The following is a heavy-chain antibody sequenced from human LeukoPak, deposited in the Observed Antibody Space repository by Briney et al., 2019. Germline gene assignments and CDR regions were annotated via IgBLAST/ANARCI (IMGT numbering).Heavy chain of an antibody. D-gene: IGHD5/OR15-5a*01. CDR3: ARDQFYVGLDAFDI. Sequence: SETLSLTCTVSGASISSYYWSWIRQPAGKGLEWIGRIYTSGSTNYNPSLKSRVTISVDTSKNQFSLKLSSVTAADTAVYYCARDQFYVGLDAFDIWGQGTMVTVSS. V-gene: IGHV4-4*07. CDR1: GASISSYY. J-gene: IGHJ3*02. CDR2: IYTSGST.